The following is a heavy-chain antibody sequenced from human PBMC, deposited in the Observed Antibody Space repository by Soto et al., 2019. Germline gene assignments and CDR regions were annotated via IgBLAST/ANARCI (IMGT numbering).Heavy chain of an antibody. CDR3: ARDLVYCSSTSCPYNWFDP. Sequence: GASVKVSCKASGYTFTSYGISWVRQAPGQGLEWMGWISAYNGNTNYAQKLQGRVTMTTDTSTSTAYMELRSLRSDDTAVYYCARDLVYCSSTSCPYNWFDPWGQGTLVTVSS. CDR2: ISAYNGNT. CDR1: GYTFTSYG. J-gene: IGHJ5*02. D-gene: IGHD2-2*01. V-gene: IGHV1-18*01.